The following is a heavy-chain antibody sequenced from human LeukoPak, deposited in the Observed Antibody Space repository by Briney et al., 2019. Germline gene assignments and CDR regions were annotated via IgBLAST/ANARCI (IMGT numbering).Heavy chain of an antibody. CDR1: GGSISSYY. Sequence: SETLSLTCTVSGGSISSYYWSWIRQPPGKGLEWIGYIYYSGRTNYNPSLKSRVTISVDTSKNQFSLKLSSVTAADTAVYYCARVAAPTPVLRFLEWSKDYYGMDVWGQGTTVTVSS. V-gene: IGHV4-59*01. D-gene: IGHD3-3*01. CDR3: ARVAAPTPVLRFLEWSKDYYGMDV. J-gene: IGHJ6*02. CDR2: IYYSGRT.